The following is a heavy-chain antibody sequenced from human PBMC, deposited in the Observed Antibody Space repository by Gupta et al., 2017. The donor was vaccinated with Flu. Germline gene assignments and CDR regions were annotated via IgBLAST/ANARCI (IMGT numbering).Heavy chain of an antibody. CDR2: IKPDGSEK. CDR1: QFTFSDYW. CDR3: GLLY. J-gene: IGHJ4*02. V-gene: IGHV3-7*01. Sequence: EVQVVESWGDLVQPGGSLILHCAISQFTFSDYWMTWVRRAPGKGMEWVANIKPDGSEKYYVDSGEGRGTISRDNARNDMYRKMDSLRVDDTASYYCGLLYWGQGNQVTVSS.